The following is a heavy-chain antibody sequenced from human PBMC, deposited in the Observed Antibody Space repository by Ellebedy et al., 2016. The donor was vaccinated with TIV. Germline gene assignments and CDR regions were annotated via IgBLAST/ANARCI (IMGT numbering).Heavy chain of an antibody. D-gene: IGHD1-26*01. CDR1: GFTFSSYA. Sequence: GGSLRLXXAASGFTFSSYAMSWVRQAPGKGLEWVSAISGSGGSAYYADSVKGRFTISRDNSKNTLYLQMNSLRAEDTAVYYCAKVGAPPTYDYWGQGTLVTVSS. V-gene: IGHV3-23*01. J-gene: IGHJ4*02. CDR3: AKVGAPPTYDY. CDR2: ISGSGGSA.